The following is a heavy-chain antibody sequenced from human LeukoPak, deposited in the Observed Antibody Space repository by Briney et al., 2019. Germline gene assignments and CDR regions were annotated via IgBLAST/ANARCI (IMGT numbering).Heavy chain of an antibody. CDR3: TRVVSSSGWGTYSDY. J-gene: IGHJ4*02. CDR2: IYYSGNT. CDR1: GGSISSYS. Sequence: SETLSLTCTVSGGSISSYSWSWIRQPPGKGLEWIGNIYYSGNTNYNPSLKSRVTISVDTSKNQFSLKLSSVTAADTAVYYCTRVVSSSGWGTYSDYWGQGTPVTVSS. D-gene: IGHD6-19*01. V-gene: IGHV4-59*01.